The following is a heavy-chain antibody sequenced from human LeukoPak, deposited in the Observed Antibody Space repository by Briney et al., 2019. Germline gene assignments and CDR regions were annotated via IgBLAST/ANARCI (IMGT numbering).Heavy chain of an antibody. CDR3: LGDPYFFDY. Sequence: GGSLRLSCAASGFTFSDYSMNWVRQAPGKGLEWVSYISSSSNTIYYTDSVKGRFTISRDNAKNSLYLHMNSLRDEDTAVYYCLGDPYFFDYWGQGTLVTVSS. J-gene: IGHJ4*02. CDR1: GFTFSDYS. CDR2: ISSSSNTI. V-gene: IGHV3-48*02. D-gene: IGHD4-17*01.